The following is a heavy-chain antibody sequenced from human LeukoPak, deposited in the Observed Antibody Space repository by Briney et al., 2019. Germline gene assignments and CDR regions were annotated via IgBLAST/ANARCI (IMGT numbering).Heavy chain of an antibody. CDR1: GFTFSSYS. CDR2: ISSSSSTI. CDR3: ARERWDYSIDY. D-gene: IGHD4-11*01. Sequence: GGSLRLSCAASGFTFSSYSMNWVRQAPGKGLEWVSYISSSSSTIYYADSVKGRFTISRDNAKNLLYLQMNSLRAEDTAVYYCARERWDYSIDYWGQGTLVTVSS. J-gene: IGHJ4*02. V-gene: IGHV3-48*01.